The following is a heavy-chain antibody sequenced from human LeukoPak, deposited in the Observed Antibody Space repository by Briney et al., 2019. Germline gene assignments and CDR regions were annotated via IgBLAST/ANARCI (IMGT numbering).Heavy chain of an antibody. Sequence: ASVKVSCKASGYTFTSYYTHWVRQAPGQGLEWMGIINPSGGSTSYAQKFQGRVTMTRDTSTSTVYMELSSLRSEDTAVYYCARVQVAAAGPDYWGQGTLVTVSS. CDR2: INPSGGST. J-gene: IGHJ4*02. CDR3: ARVQVAAAGPDY. V-gene: IGHV1-46*01. D-gene: IGHD6-13*01. CDR1: GYTFTSYY.